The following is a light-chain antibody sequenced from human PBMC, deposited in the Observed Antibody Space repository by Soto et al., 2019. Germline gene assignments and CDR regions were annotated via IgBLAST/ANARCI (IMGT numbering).Light chain of an antibody. Sequence: QSALTQPASVSGSPGQSITISCTGSNSDVGGYDYVSWYQQHPGKVPKLLIYHVTNRPSGASDRFSGSKSGNTASLTISGLQPEDEADYYCGAWDTSLTVYVFGSGTKLTVL. V-gene: IGLV2-14*01. CDR1: NSDVGGYDY. CDR2: HVT. J-gene: IGLJ1*01. CDR3: GAWDTSLTVYV.